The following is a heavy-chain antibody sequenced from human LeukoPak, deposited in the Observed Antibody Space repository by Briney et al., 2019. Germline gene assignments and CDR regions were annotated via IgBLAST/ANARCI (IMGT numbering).Heavy chain of an antibody. CDR3: ARTYYYDSRHDY. V-gene: IGHV4-4*08. D-gene: IGHD3-22*01. CDR2: ISHSGST. CDR1: GGSISSYY. Sequence: SETLSLTCTVSGGSISSYYWNWIRQPPGKGLEWIGYISHSGSTYYNPSLKSRVTISVDTSKNQFSLKLSSVTAADTAVYYCARTYYYDSRHDYWGQGTLVTVSS. J-gene: IGHJ4*02.